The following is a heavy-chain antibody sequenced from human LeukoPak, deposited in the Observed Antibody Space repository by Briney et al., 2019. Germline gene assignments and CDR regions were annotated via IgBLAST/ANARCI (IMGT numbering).Heavy chain of an antibody. Sequence: SQTLSLTCAISGDSVSTNSAAWNWIRQSPSRGLEWLGRTYYRSKWYSDYGVSVKSRITINPDTSKNQFSLQLSSVTPEDTAVYYCARGGIGYCTSTSCSFDSWGQGTLVTVSS. CDR1: GDSVSTNSAA. J-gene: IGHJ4*02. V-gene: IGHV6-1*01. D-gene: IGHD2-2*01. CDR2: TYYRSKWYS. CDR3: ARGGIGYCTSTSCSFDS.